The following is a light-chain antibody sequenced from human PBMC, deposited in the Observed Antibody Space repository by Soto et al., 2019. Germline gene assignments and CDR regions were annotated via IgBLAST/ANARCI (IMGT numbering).Light chain of an antibody. V-gene: IGKV3-20*01. CDR2: GTS. J-gene: IGKJ1*01. Sequence: EIVMTQSPATLSVSPGERATLSCRASQSVSSNLAWYQQKPGQAPRLLIYGTSIRATGIPDRFSGSGSGTDFTLTITRLEPEDFAVYYCQRFGTSPPWTFGQGTKVEFK. CDR3: QRFGTSPPWT. CDR1: QSVSSN.